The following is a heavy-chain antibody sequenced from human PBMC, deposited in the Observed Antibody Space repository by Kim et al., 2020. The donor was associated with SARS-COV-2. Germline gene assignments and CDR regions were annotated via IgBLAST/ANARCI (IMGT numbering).Heavy chain of an antibody. J-gene: IGHJ6*02. V-gene: IGHV3-30-3*01. CDR2: ISYDGSNK. D-gene: IGHD2-2*02. CDR1: GFTFSNYA. CDR3: AREGPIVVVPAAISPRKYGMDV. Sequence: GGSLRLSCAASGFTFSNYAMHWVRQAPGKGLEWVAVISYDGSNKYYADSVKGRFTISRDNSKNTLYLQMNSLRAEDTAVYYCAREGPIVVVPAAISPRKYGMDVWGQGTTVTVSS.